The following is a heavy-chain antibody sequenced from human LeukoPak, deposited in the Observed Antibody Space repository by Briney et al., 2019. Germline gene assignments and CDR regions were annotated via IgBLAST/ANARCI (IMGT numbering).Heavy chain of an antibody. CDR2: ISGSGGST. D-gene: IGHD6-19*01. CDR1: GFTFSSYA. V-gene: IGHV3-23*01. Sequence: GGSLRLSCAASGFTFSSYAMSWVRQAPGKGLEWASAISGSGGSTYYADSVKGRFTISRDNSKNTLYLQMNSLRAEDTAVYYCAKDTELQWLVGVDYWGQGTLVTVSS. CDR3: AKDTELQWLVGVDY. J-gene: IGHJ4*02.